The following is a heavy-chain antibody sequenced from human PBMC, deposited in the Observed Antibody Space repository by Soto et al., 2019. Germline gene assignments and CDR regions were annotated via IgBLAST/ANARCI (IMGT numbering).Heavy chain of an antibody. J-gene: IGHJ6*02. V-gene: IGHV3-30*18. Sequence: EGSLRLSCAASGFTFSSYGMHWVRQAPGKGLEWVALISYDGSNKYYVDSVKGRFTISRDNSKNTLFLQMNSLRAGDTAVYYCAKDRLRGGFLTTATTNGMDVWGQGTTVTVSS. CDR1: GFTFSSYG. D-gene: IGHD1-26*01. CDR2: ISYDGSNK. CDR3: AKDRLRGGFLTTATTNGMDV.